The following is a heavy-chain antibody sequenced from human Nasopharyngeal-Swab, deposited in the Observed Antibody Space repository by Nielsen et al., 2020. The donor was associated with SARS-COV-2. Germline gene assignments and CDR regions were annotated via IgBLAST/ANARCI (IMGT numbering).Heavy chain of an antibody. Sequence: GESLKISCAASGFTFSSYAMSWVRQAPGKGLEWVSAISGSGGSTYYADSAKGRFTISRDNSKNTLYLQMNSLRAEDTAVYYCAKDLEWLSTAGAFDIWGQGTMVTVSS. CDR3: AKDLEWLSTAGAFDI. CDR2: ISGSGGST. D-gene: IGHD3-3*01. CDR1: GFTFSSYA. J-gene: IGHJ3*02. V-gene: IGHV3-23*01.